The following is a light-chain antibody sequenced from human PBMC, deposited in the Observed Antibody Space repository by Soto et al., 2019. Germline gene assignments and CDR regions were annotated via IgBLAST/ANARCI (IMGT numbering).Light chain of an antibody. Sequence: EIVLTQSPGTLSLSPGERATLSCRASQSVSSSYLAWYQQKPGQAPRLLIYGASSSATGTPDRFSGSGSGTDFTLTISRLEPEDFAVYYCQQYGSSLYTFGQGTKLEI. V-gene: IGKV3-20*01. CDR3: QQYGSSLYT. CDR1: QSVSSSY. CDR2: GAS. J-gene: IGKJ2*01.